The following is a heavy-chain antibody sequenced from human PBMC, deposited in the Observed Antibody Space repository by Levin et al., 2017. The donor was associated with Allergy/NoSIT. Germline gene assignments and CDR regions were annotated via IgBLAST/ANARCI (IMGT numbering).Heavy chain of an antibody. CDR2: INTGGTTI. J-gene: IGHJ3*02. CDR1: GFTFSSHE. Sequence: LSLTCAASGFTFSSHEMNWVRQAPGKGLEWISYINTGGTTISYADSVKGRFTISRDNAKNSLYLQMNSLRAEDTAVYYCARDDCSSSSCYSMDAFDIWGQGTMVIVSS. D-gene: IGHD2-2*01. V-gene: IGHV3-48*03. CDR3: ARDDCSSSSCYSMDAFDI.